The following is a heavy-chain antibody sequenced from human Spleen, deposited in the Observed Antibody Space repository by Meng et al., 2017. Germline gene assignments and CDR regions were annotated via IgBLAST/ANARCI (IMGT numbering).Heavy chain of an antibody. CDR3: ARDNQCLVSAFDI. CDR2: ISYDGSNK. CDR1: GFTFSSYA. J-gene: IGHJ3*02. V-gene: IGHV3-30*04. D-gene: IGHD6-19*01. Sequence: GGSLRLSCAASGFTFSSYAMHWVRQAPGKGLEWVAVISYDGSNKYYADSVKGRFTISRDNSKNTLYLQMNSLRAEYTAVYYCARDNQCLVSAFDIWGQGTMVTVSS.